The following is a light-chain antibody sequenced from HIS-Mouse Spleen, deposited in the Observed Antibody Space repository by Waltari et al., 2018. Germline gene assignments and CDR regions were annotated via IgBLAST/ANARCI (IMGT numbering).Light chain of an antibody. CDR2: DAS. Sequence: DIQMTQSPSSLSASVGDRVTITCQASQDISNYLNWYQQKPGKAPKLLIYDASNLETGVPSMFSGSGSGTDFTFTISSLQPEDIATYYCQQYDNLPPPTFGQGTKLEIK. J-gene: IGKJ2*01. V-gene: IGKV1-33*01. CDR3: QQYDNLPPPT. CDR1: QDISNY.